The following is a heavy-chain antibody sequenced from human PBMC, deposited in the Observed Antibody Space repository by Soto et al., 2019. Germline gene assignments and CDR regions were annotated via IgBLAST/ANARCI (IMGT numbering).Heavy chain of an antibody. CDR2: ISSSSSYI. D-gene: IGHD6-25*01. V-gene: IGHV3-21*01. CDR1: GFTFSSYS. CDR3: ARDPASIAAPLSFDY. Sequence: GGSLRLSCAASGFTFSSYSMNWVRQAPGKGLEWVSSISSSSSYIYYADSVKGRFTISRDNAKNSLYLQMNSLRAEDTAVYYCARDPASIAAPLSFDYWGQGTLVTVSS. J-gene: IGHJ4*02.